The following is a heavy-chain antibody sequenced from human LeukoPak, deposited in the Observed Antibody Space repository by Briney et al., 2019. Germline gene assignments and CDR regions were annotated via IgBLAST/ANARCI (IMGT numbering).Heavy chain of an antibody. D-gene: IGHD5-18*01. CDR3: ASGRGYSYGRVDY. CDR1: GDSISSSSYY. V-gene: IGHV4-39*01. CDR2: IYYSGST. Sequence: PSETLSLTCTVSGDSISSSSYYWGWIRQPPGKGLEWIGSIYYSGSTYYNPSLKSRVTISVDTSKNQFSLKLSSVTAADTAVYYCASGRGYSYGRVDYWGQGTLVTVSS. J-gene: IGHJ4*02.